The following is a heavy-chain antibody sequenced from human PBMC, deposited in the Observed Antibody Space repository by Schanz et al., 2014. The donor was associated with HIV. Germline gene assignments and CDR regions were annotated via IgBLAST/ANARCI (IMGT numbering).Heavy chain of an antibody. V-gene: IGHV1-69*01. D-gene: IGHD2-21*02. J-gene: IGHJ4*02. Sequence: QVQLVQSGAEVKKPGSSVKVSCKASGGTFNIYTISWVRQAPGQGLEWMGGIIHIFGTTNYAPKFQGRVTINVDESTSTAYMDLSSLRSEDTAVYYCARTYTGDWSTGADWGQGTLVTVSS. CDR2: IIHIFGTT. CDR3: ARTYTGDWSTGAD. CDR1: GGTFNIYT.